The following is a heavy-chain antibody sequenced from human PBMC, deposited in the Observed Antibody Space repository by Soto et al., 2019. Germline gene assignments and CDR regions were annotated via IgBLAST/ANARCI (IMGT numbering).Heavy chain of an antibody. V-gene: IGHV3-33*01. CDR1: GFTFSSYG. D-gene: IGHD2-8*01. CDR3: TRDLPMVLPSASAIYCYYGMDV. Sequence: GGSLRLSCAASGFTFSSYGMHWVRQAPGKGLEWVAVIWYDGSNKYSADSVKGRFTISRDNAKNTLYLQVNSLRAEDTAVYYCTRDLPMVLPSASAIYCYYGMDVWGQGTTVTVSS. CDR2: IWYDGSNK. J-gene: IGHJ6*02.